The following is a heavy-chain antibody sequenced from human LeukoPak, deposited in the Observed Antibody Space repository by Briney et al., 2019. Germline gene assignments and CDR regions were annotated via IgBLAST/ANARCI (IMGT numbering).Heavy chain of an antibody. Sequence: GRSLRLSCAASGFTFSSYGMHWVRQAPGKGLEWVAVIWYDGSNKYYADSVKGRFTISRDNSKNTLYLQMNSLRAEDTAVYYCAREEVGAPGDYWGQGTLVTVSP. CDR2: IWYDGSNK. CDR3: AREEVGAPGDY. CDR1: GFTFSSYG. D-gene: IGHD1-26*01. V-gene: IGHV3-33*01. J-gene: IGHJ4*02.